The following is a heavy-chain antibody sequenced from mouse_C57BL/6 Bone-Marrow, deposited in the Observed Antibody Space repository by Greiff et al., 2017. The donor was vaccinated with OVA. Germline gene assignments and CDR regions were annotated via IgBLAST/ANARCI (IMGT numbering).Heavy chain of an antibody. V-gene: IGHV5-17*01. CDR3: ARGGSSPLYAMDY. CDR1: GFTFSDYG. J-gene: IGHJ4*01. CDR2: ISSGSSTI. D-gene: IGHD1-1*01. Sequence: EVQLVESGGGLVKPGGSLKLSCAASGFTFSDYGMHWVRQAPEKGLEWVAYISSGSSTIYYSDTVKGRFTISRDNAKHTLFLRMTSLRSEDTAMYYCARGGSSPLYAMDYWGQGTSVTVSS.